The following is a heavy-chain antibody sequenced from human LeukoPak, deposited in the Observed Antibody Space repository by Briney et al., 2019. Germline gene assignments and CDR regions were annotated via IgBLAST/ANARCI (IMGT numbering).Heavy chain of an antibody. CDR3: ASEGRCSSTSCYRVVGAFDI. Sequence: PSETLSLTCAVYGGSFSGYYWSWIRQPPGKGLEWIGEINHSGSTNYNPSLKSRVTISVDTSKNQFSLKLSSVTAADTAVYYCASEGRCSSTSCYRVVGAFDIWGQGTMVTVSS. D-gene: IGHD2-2*02. CDR1: GGSFSGYY. CDR2: INHSGST. J-gene: IGHJ3*02. V-gene: IGHV4-34*01.